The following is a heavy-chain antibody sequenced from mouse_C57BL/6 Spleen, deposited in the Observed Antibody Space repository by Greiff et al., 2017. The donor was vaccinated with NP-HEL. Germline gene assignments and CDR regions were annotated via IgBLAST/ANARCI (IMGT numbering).Heavy chain of an antibody. CDR3: TRESLYYGTGYFDV. CDR1: GFTFSSYA. J-gene: IGHJ1*03. D-gene: IGHD1-1*01. V-gene: IGHV5-9-1*02. Sequence: EVKLMESGEGLVKPGGSLKLSCAASGFTFSSYAMSWVRQTPEKRLEWVAYISSGGDYIYYADTVKGRFTISRDNARNTLYLQMSSLKSEDTAMYYCTRESLYYGTGYFDVWGTGTTVTVSS. CDR2: ISSGGDYI.